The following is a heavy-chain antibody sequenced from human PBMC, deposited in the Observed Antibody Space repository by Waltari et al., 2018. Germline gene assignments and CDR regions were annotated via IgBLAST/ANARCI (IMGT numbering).Heavy chain of an antibody. J-gene: IGHJ6*03. CDR2: ISGSGGST. V-gene: IGHV3-23*01. CDR3: AKNRPNYDILTGYYSYYYYYMDV. D-gene: IGHD3-9*01. CDR1: GFTFSSYA. Sequence: EVQLLESGGGLVQPGGSPRLSCAASGFTFSSYAMSWVRQAPGKGLEWVSAISGSGGSTYYADSVKGRFTISRDNSKNTLYLQMNSLRAEDTAVYYCAKNRPNYDILTGYYSYYYYYMDVWGKGTTVTVSS.